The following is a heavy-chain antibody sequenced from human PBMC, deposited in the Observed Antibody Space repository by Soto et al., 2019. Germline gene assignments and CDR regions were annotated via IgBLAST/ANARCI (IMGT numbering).Heavy chain of an antibody. Sequence: PGGSLRLSCAASGFTFSSYEMNWVRQAPGKGLEWVSYVSSSGSTIYYADSVKGRFTISRDNAKNSLYLQMNSLRAEDTAVYYCARNPFNFGMDVWGQGTTVTVSS. V-gene: IGHV3-48*03. CDR1: GFTFSSYE. CDR3: ARNPFNFGMDV. CDR2: VSSSGSTI. D-gene: IGHD1-1*01. J-gene: IGHJ6*02.